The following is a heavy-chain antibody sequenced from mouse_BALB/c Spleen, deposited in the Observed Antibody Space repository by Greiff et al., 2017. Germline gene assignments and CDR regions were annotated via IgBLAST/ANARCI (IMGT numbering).Heavy chain of an antibody. CDR2: INPSTGYT. D-gene: IGHD2-4*01. Sequence: QVQLKESGAELAKPGASVKMSCKASGYTFTSYWMHWVKQRPGQGLEWIGYINPSTGYTEYNQKFKDKATLTADKSSSTAYMQLSSLTSEDSAVYYCASTMITKGYAMDYWGQGTSVTVSS. J-gene: IGHJ4*01. CDR3: ASTMITKGYAMDY. V-gene: IGHV1-7*01. CDR1: GYTFTSYW.